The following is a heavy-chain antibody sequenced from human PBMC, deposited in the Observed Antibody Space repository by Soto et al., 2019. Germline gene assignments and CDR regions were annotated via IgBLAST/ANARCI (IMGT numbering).Heavy chain of an antibody. Sequence: PSETLSLTCTASGGSISSGGYYWSWIRQPPGKGLEWIGEMSHSGGTHFNPSLKSRVTISVDTSKNQFSLKMSSVTAADTALYYCARVERGTATTVVDAFDIWGPGTMVTVSS. CDR1: GGSISSGGYY. J-gene: IGHJ3*02. CDR3: ARVERGTATTVVDAFDI. V-gene: IGHV4-39*01. CDR2: MSHSGGT. D-gene: IGHD1-1*01.